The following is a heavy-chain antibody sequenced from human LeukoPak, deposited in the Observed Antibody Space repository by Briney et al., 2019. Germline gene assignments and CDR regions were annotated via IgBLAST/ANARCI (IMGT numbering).Heavy chain of an antibody. Sequence: ASVKVSCKASGYIFTGYFMHWVRQAPGQGLEWMGWSNPNSGGTNYAQKFQGRVTMTIDTSTSTAYMELRSLRSGDTAVYFCARAQGPVVVVPGANWYFDLWGRGTLVTVSS. D-gene: IGHD2-2*01. CDR3: ARAQGPVVVVPGANWYFDL. CDR2: SNPNSGGT. J-gene: IGHJ2*01. V-gene: IGHV1-2*02. CDR1: GYIFTGYF.